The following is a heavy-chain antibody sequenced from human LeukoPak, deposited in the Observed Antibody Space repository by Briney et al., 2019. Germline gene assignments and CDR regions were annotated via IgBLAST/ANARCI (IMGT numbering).Heavy chain of an antibody. V-gene: IGHV3-7*01. J-gene: IGHJ3*01. D-gene: IGHD3-22*01. Sequence: GGSLRLSCEASGFTFSNYWMSWVRQAPGKGLEWVANIKHDGSEDHYVDCVRGRFAISRDNSKNTLYLQMNSLSAEDTSVYYCARDHHRRLYDSQARDTFDFWGQGTMVTVSS. CDR1: GFTFSNYW. CDR3: ARDHHRRLYDSQARDTFDF. CDR2: IKHDGSED.